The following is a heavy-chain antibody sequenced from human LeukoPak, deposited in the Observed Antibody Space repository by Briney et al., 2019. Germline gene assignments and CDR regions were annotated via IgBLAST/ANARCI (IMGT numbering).Heavy chain of an antibody. CDR2: IYHSGIT. J-gene: IGHJ4*02. D-gene: IGHD2-2*01. CDR1: GGSFSGYY. V-gene: IGHV4-59*08. CDR3: ARLVESQPYYFDY. Sequence: SETLSLTCAVYGGSFSGYYWNWVRQPPGKGLEWIGYIYHSGITNYIPSLKSRVTISMDTSKNQFSLKLNSVTAADTAVYYCARLVESQPYYFDYWGQGTLVTVSS.